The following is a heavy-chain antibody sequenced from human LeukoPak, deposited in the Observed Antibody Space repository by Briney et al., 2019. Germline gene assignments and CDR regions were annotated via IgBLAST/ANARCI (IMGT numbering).Heavy chain of an antibody. CDR3: ARQVGRYDFWSGYQYFDY. CDR2: IYYSGST. D-gene: IGHD3-3*01. Sequence: SETLSLTCTVSGGSISSSSYYWGWIRQPPGKGLEWIGSIYYSGSTYYNSSLKSRVTISVDTSKNQFSLKLSSVTAADTAVYYCARQVGRYDFWSGYQYFDYWGQGTLVTVSS. J-gene: IGHJ4*02. V-gene: IGHV4-39*01. CDR1: GGSISSSSYY.